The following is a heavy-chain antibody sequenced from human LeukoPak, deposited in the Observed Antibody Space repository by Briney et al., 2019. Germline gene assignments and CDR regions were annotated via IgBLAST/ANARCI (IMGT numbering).Heavy chain of an antibody. CDR2: ISGSGGST. V-gene: IGHV3-23*01. Sequence: GGSLRLSCAASGFTFSSYAMSWVRQAPGKGLEWVSGISGSGGSTYYADSVKGRLTISRDNSKNTLYLQMNSLRAEDTAVYYCAKLPIVMVVAATWWFDPWGQGTLVTVSS. CDR1: GFTFSSYA. D-gene: IGHD2-15*01. J-gene: IGHJ5*02. CDR3: AKLPIVMVVAATWWFDP.